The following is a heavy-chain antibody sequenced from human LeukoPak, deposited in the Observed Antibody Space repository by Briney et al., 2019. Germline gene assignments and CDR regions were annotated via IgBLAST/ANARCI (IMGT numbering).Heavy chain of an antibody. CDR2: ISSSAITI. CDR3: AGALRYCSGGSCYSGGIDAIDI. V-gene: IGHV3-11*04. J-gene: IGHJ3*02. Sequence: GGSLRLSCAASGFPFSDYYMSWIRQAPGKGLEWISYISSSAITIYYADSVKGRFTISRDNAENSLYLQMDSLRAEDTAVYYCAGALRYCSGGSCYSGGIDAIDIWGQGTMVTVSS. D-gene: IGHD2-15*01. CDR1: GFPFSDYY.